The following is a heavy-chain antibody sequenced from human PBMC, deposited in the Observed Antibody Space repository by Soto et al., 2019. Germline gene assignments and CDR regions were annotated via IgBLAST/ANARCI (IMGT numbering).Heavy chain of an antibody. CDR2: ISAYNGNT. CDR3: ARGVGWEPLDY. V-gene: IGHV1-18*01. J-gene: IGHJ4*02. D-gene: IGHD1-26*01. CDR1: GYTFTSYG. Sequence: QVQLVQSGAEVKKPGASVKVSCKASGYTFTSYGISWVRQAPGQGLEWMGWISAYNGNTNYAQKLQGRVTMTTDTSTSAAYKELRSLRTADTAVYSCARGVGWEPLDYWGQGTLVTVSS.